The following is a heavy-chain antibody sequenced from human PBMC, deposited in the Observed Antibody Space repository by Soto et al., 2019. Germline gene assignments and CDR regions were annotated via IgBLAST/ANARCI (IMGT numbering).Heavy chain of an antibody. J-gene: IGHJ6*02. D-gene: IGHD6-19*01. Sequence: GGSLRLSCAASGFTFSSYGMHWVRQAPGKGLEWVAVISYDGSNKYYADSVKGRFTISRDNSKNTLYLQMNSLRAEDTAVYYCAKDVRALAGAEQDYYYYGMDVWGQGTTVTVSS. CDR3: AKDVRALAGAEQDYYYYGMDV. V-gene: IGHV3-30*18. CDR1: GFTFSSYG. CDR2: ISYDGSNK.